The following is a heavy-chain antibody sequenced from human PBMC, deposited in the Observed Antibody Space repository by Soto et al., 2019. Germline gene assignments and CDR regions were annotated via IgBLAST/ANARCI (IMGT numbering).Heavy chain of an antibody. D-gene: IGHD6-13*01. V-gene: IGHV3-30-3*01. CDR3: ARGDQRTAAGTVYFYYAMDV. CDR2: ISYDGNNK. Sequence: GGSLRLSCAASGFTFSTYTTHWVRQAPGEGLEWVAVISYDGNNKYYADSVKGRFTISRDNSKNTLFLQMNSLRAEDTAVYYCARGDQRTAAGTVYFYYAMDVWGRGTTVTVSS. J-gene: IGHJ6*02. CDR1: GFTFSTYT.